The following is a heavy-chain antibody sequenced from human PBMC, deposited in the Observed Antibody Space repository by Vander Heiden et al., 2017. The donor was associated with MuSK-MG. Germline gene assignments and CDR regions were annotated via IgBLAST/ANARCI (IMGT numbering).Heavy chain of an antibody. D-gene: IGHD3-10*01. CDR2: ISDSGGST. V-gene: IGHV3-23*01. CDR1: GFTFRTYA. Sequence: EVQLLESGGGLVQPGGSLNLSCAASGFTFRTYAITWVRQAPGKGLEWVSAISDSGGSTYYADSVKGRFTVSRDNSKNTLYLQMNSLRAEDTAVYYCAKPYYYGSGSYSDYWGQGTLVTVSS. J-gene: IGHJ4*02. CDR3: AKPYYYGSGSYSDY.